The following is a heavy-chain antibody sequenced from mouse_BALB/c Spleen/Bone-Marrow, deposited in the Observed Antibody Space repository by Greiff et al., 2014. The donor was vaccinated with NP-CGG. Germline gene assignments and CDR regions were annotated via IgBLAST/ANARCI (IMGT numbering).Heavy chain of an antibody. J-gene: IGHJ4*01. CDR1: GYTFTSYW. D-gene: IGHD1-1*01. V-gene: IGHV1-52*01. Sequence: QVQLQQSGAELVRPGASVKLSCKASGYTFTSYWMNWVKQRPEQGLEWIGRIDPYDTEIHYNQKLRDKSILTIDKASGTAYMQLSSLTSEDSAVYYCAREDYDDAMAYWGQGTSVTVSS. CDR2: IDPYDTEI. CDR3: AREDYDDAMAY.